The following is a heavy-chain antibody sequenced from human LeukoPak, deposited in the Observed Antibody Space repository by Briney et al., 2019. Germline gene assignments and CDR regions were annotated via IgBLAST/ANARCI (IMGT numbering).Heavy chain of an antibody. Sequence: GESLKISCKGSGYSFTNYWIAWVRQMPGKGLEWMGIIHPGDSDTRYSPSSQGQVTISADKSISTAYLQWSSLQASDTAMYYCARQTSMDVWGQGTTVTVSS. CDR2: IHPGDSDT. V-gene: IGHV5-51*01. CDR3: ARQTSMDV. CDR1: GYSFTNYW. J-gene: IGHJ6*02.